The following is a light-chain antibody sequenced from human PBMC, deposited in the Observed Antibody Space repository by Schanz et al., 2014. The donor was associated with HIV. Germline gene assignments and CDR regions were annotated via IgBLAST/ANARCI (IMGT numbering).Light chain of an antibody. J-gene: IGKJ1*01. Sequence: EIVMTQSPATLSLSPGEGATLSCRASQSVSSSYLAWYRQKPGQAPRRVIYGASTRATGIPDRFSGSGSGTDFTLTISRLEPEDFAVYYCQQYGNSPPTCGQGTKVEIK. CDR3: QQYGNSPPT. V-gene: IGKV3-20*01. CDR2: GAS. CDR1: QSVSSSY.